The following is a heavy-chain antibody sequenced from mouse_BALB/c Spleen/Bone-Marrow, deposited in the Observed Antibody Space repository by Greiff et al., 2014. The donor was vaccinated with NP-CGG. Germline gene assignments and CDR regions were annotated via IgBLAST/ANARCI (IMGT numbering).Heavy chain of an antibody. J-gene: IGHJ4*01. Sequence: QVQLQQSGPGLVAPSQSLSITCTVSGFSFTSYGVSWVRQSPGKGLEWLGVIWGDGSTNYHSALISRLSISKDNSNSQLFLKLNSLQTDDTATYYCAKGEYANRYYAMDYWGQGTSVTVSS. CDR2: IWGDGST. V-gene: IGHV2-3*01. CDR1: GFSFTSYG. CDR3: AKGEYANRYYAMDY. D-gene: IGHD2-10*02.